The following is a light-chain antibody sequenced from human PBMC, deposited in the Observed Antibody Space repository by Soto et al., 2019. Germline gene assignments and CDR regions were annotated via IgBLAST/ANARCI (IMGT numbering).Light chain of an antibody. Sequence: AIQMTQSPSSLSASVGDRVTITCRASQGVRNDLGWYQQKPGKAPKLLIYAASSLHSGVPSRFSGSGSGTDFTLTISSLQPEDFATYYCLQDYDYPWTFGQGTKVEIK. J-gene: IGKJ1*01. CDR3: LQDYDYPWT. CDR1: QGVRND. CDR2: AAS. V-gene: IGKV1-6*01.